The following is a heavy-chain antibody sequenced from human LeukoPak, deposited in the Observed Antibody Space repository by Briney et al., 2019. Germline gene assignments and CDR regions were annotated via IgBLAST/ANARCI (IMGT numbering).Heavy chain of an antibody. D-gene: IGHD3-16*02. CDR3: GRHDSFIPF. J-gene: IGHJ4*02. Sequence: GGSLRLSCAASGFTFSDYAMTWVRQAAGKGLEWVSSISDTGRRTYYTDSVEGRFTISRDDSKKAVYLEMSTLRVEDTAIYFCGRHDSFIPFWGQGTLVTVSS. V-gene: IGHV3-23*01. CDR2: ISDTGRRT. CDR1: GFTFSDYA.